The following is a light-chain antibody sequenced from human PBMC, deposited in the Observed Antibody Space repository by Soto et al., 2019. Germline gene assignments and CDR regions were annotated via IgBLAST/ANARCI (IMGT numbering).Light chain of an antibody. CDR3: MQDLHKPWN. Sequence: DMVLTQSPLSLPVTPGEPASISCRSSQSLLQSNGNHYLDWYLQKPGQSPQVLIYLGSNRSSGVPDRFSGSGSGTDFTLKISRVEDEDVGVYYCMQDLHKPWNFGQGTKVEIK. CDR1: QSLLQSNGNHY. CDR2: LGS. J-gene: IGKJ1*01. V-gene: IGKV2-28*01.